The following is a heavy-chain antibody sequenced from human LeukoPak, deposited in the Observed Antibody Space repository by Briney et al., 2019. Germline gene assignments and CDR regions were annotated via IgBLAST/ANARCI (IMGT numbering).Heavy chain of an antibody. V-gene: IGHV7-4-1*01. CDR2: INTNTGNP. J-gene: IGHJ4*02. D-gene: IGHD2-21*01. Sequence: ASVKVSCKASGGTFSSYAISWVRQAPGQGLEWMGWINTNTGNPTYAQGFTGRFVFSLDTSVSTAYLQIRSLKAEDTAMYYCAREGEPLPLDYWGQGTLVTVSS. CDR3: AREGEPLPLDY. CDR1: GGTFSSYA.